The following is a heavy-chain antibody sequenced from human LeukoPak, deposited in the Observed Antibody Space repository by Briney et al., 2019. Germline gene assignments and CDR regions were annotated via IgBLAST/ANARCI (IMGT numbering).Heavy chain of an antibody. CDR3: ARGGLTLAYCSSTSCYTDHDAFDI. D-gene: IGHD2-2*02. Sequence: ASVKVSCKASGYTFTSYGISWVRQAPGQGLEWMGWISAYNGNTNYAQKLQGRVTMTTDTSTSTAYMELRSLRSDDTAVYYCARGGLTLAYCSSTSCYTDHDAFDIWGRGTMVTVSS. CDR1: GYTFTSYG. V-gene: IGHV1-18*01. J-gene: IGHJ3*02. CDR2: ISAYNGNT.